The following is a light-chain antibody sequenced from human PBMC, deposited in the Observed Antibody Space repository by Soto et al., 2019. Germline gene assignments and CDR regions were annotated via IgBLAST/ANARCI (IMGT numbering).Light chain of an antibody. V-gene: IGKV3-11*01. Sequence: EIVLTQSPATLSLSPGERATLSCRASQSVSSYLAWYQQKPGQAPRLLIYDASNRATGIPARFSGSGSGTDFTLTIRSIETEDFAVYYCQQRSNWPITFGQGTRLEIK. CDR2: DAS. CDR3: QQRSNWPIT. J-gene: IGKJ5*01. CDR1: QSVSSY.